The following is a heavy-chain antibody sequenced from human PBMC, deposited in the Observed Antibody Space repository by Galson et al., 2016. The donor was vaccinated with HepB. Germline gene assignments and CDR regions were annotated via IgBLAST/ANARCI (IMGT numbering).Heavy chain of an antibody. CDR1: ESIFRGYA. CDR3: ARANYYAMDV. CDR2: ILHDGSKK. Sequence: SLRLSCAASESIFRGYAMHWVRQAPGKGLEWVAVILHDGSKKFYADSVKGRFTISRDNSKNTVYLQMDSLRAEDTAVYYCARANYYAMDVWGQGTTVTVSS. J-gene: IGHJ6*02. V-gene: IGHV3-30*04.